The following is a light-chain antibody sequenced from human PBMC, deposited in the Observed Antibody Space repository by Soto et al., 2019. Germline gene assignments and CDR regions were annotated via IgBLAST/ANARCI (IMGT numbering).Light chain of an antibody. CDR2: AAS. CDR3: QNYNGPPWT. Sequence: DIQMTKSPSSLYASVGDRVTIPCRASQEVSDFLAWYQQKPGQVPNLLIYAASTLQSGVPSRFRGSGSGTDFTLTITGLQPEDFATYYCQNYNGPPWTFGQGTKVDI. V-gene: IGKV1-27*01. J-gene: IGKJ1*01. CDR1: QEVSDF.